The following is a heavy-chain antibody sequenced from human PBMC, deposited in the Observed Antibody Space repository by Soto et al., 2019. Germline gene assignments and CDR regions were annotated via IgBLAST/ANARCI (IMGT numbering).Heavy chain of an antibody. CDR1: GYTFTSYG. Sequence: QVQLVQSGAEVKKPGASVKVSCKASGYTFTSYGISWVRQAPGQGLEWMGWISAYNGNTNYAQKLQGRVTMTTDTSTTTAYMDLGSCRSDNRALYYCRRDGEQGPLDYWAREPWSPSPQ. J-gene: IGHJ4*02. CDR3: RRDGEQGPLDY. V-gene: IGHV1-18*04. D-gene: IGHD6-19*01. CDR2: ISAYNGNT.